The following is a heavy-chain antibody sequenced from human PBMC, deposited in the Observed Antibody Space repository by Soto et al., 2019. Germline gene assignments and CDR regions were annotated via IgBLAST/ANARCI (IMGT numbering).Heavy chain of an antibody. J-gene: IGHJ6*02. Sequence: SVKVSCKASGGSFSSYAISWVRQAPGQGLEWMGGIIPIFGTANYAQKFQGRVTITADESTSTAYMELSSLRSEDTAVYYCGLGYSSSWYGDDYYGMDVWGQGTTVTVSS. D-gene: IGHD6-13*01. CDR3: GLGYSSSWYGDDYYGMDV. CDR1: GGSFSSYA. CDR2: IIPIFGTA. V-gene: IGHV1-69*13.